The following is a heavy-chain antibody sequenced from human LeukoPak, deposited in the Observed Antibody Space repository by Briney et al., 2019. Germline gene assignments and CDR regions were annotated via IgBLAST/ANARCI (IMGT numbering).Heavy chain of an antibody. J-gene: IGHJ4*02. CDR3: ARGRGYWVY. CDR2: INHSGST. D-gene: IGHD3-22*01. Sequence: SETLSLTCAVYGGSFSGYYWSWIRQPPGEGLEWIGEINHSGSTNYNPSLKSRVTISVDTSKNQFSLKLSSVTAADTAVYYCARGRGYWVYWGQGTLVTVSS. CDR1: GGSFSGYY. V-gene: IGHV4-34*01.